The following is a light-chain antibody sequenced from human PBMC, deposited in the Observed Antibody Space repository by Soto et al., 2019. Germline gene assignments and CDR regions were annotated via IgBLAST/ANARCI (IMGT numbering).Light chain of an antibody. J-gene: IGLJ1*01. Sequence: QSALNQPRSVSGSPGQSVTISCTGTSSDVGGYNYVSWFQQHPVKAPKLMIYDVTKRPSGVPDRFSGSKSGNTASLTISGLQAEDEADYYCCSYAGTYTYVFGTGTKLTVL. CDR1: SSDVGGYNY. CDR2: DVT. CDR3: CSYAGTYTYV. V-gene: IGLV2-11*01.